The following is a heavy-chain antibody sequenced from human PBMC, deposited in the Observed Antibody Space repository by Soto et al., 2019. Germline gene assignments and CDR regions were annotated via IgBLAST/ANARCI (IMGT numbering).Heavy chain of an antibody. D-gene: IGHD3-22*01. CDR2: IKQDGSEK. V-gene: IGHV3-7*04. Sequence: PGGSLRLSCAASGFTFSSYWMSWVRQAPGKGLEWVANIKQDGSEKYYVDSVKGRFTISRDNAKNSLYLQMNSLRAEETDVNYCARFYFDSSGYLPSPYYYYYGMDVWGQGTTVTVSS. J-gene: IGHJ6*02. CDR1: GFTFSSYW. CDR3: ARFYFDSSGYLPSPYYYYYGMDV.